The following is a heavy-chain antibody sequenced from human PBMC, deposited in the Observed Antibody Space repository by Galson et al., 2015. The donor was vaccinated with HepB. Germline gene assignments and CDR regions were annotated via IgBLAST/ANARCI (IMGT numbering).Heavy chain of an antibody. CDR2: IRSKANSYAT. Sequence: LRLSCAASGFTFSGSAMHWVRQASGKGLEWVGRIRSKANSYATAYAASVKGRFTISRDDSKNTAYLQMNSLKTEDTAVYYCTSWYYDSSGYYRDYFDYWGQGTLVTVSS. D-gene: IGHD3-22*01. CDR3: TSWYYDSSGYYRDYFDY. J-gene: IGHJ4*02. V-gene: IGHV3-73*01. CDR1: GFTFSGSA.